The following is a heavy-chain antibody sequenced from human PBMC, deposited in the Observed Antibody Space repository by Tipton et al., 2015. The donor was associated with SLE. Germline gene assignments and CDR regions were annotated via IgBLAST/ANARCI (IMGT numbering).Heavy chain of an antibody. CDR1: GFSFDKYV. CDR3: ARDTRPLGQQVRAFDL. V-gene: IGHV3-9*01. CDR2: IIWNRGTI. D-gene: IGHD6-13*01. Sequence: SLRLSCAASGFSFDKYVMHWVRQAPGKGLDWVSSIIWNRGTIAYADSVKGRFTVSRDNAKNSLFLQMNSLTDGDTALYYCARDTRPLGQQVRAFDLWGQGTMVIVSS. J-gene: IGHJ3*01.